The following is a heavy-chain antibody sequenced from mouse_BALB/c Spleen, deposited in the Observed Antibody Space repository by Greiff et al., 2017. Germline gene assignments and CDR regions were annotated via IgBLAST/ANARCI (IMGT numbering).Heavy chain of an antibody. CDR1: GYAFTNYL. Sequence: QVQLQQSGAELVRPGTSVKVSCKASGYAFTNYLIEWVKQRPGQGLEWIGVINPGSGGTNYNEKFKGKATLTADKSASTAYMQLSSLTSDDSADYCGERYYYGSRDSWFAYWGQGTLVTVSA. CDR3: ERYYYGSRDSWFAY. V-gene: IGHV1-54*01. CDR2: INPGSGGT. D-gene: IGHD1-1*01. J-gene: IGHJ3*01.